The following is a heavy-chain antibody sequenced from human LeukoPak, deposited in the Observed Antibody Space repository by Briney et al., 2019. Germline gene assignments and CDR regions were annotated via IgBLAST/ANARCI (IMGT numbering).Heavy chain of an antibody. Sequence: SVKASCKASGGTFSSYAISWVRQAPGQGLEWMGRIIPIFGTANYAQKFQGRVTITTDESTSTAYMELSSLRSEDTAVYYCARAYYYDSSGWSFDYWGQGTLVTVSS. CDR2: IIPIFGTA. V-gene: IGHV1-69*05. D-gene: IGHD3-22*01. CDR3: ARAYYYDSSGWSFDY. J-gene: IGHJ4*02. CDR1: GGTFSSYA.